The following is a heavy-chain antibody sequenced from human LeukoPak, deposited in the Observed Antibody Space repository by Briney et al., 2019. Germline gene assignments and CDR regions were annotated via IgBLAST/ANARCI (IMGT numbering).Heavy chain of an antibody. CDR2: IIPIFGTA. Sequence: SVNVSCKASGGTFSSYAISWVRQAPGQGLEWMGGIIPIFGTANYAQKFQGRVTITADESTSTAYMELSSLRSEDTAVYYCARGSSSIPRGLYYMDVWGKGTTVTVSS. V-gene: IGHV1-69*13. CDR1: GGTFSSYA. CDR3: ARGSSSIPRGLYYMDV. D-gene: IGHD6-6*01. J-gene: IGHJ6*03.